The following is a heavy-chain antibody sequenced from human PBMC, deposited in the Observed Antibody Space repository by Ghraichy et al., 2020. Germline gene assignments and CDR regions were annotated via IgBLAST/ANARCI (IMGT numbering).Heavy chain of an antibody. Sequence: ESLNISCAVYSESFSGYYWSWIRQPPGKGLEWIGEINHSGSTNYNPSLKSRVTISVDTSKNQFSLKLSSVTAADTAVYYCARRNPYCSTTSCKGGAFDIWGQGTMVTVSS. CDR3: ARRNPYCSTTSCKGGAFDI. CDR1: SESFSGYY. D-gene: IGHD2-2*01. V-gene: IGHV4-34*01. CDR2: INHSGST. J-gene: IGHJ3*02.